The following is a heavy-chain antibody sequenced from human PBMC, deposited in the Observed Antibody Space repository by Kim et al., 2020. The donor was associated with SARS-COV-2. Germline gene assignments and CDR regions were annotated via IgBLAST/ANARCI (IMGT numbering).Heavy chain of an antibody. D-gene: IGHD1-26*01. Sequence: GGSLRLSCAASGFTFSSYGMHWVRQAPGKGLEWVAALSYDGSNEYHADSVKGRFTISRDNSKNTLFLQMNSLRPEDTAVYYCARDPSGTYYGWFDPWGQGTLVIVSS. V-gene: IGHV3-30*03. CDR2: LSYDGSNE. CDR3: ARDPSGTYYGWFDP. CDR1: GFTFSSYG. J-gene: IGHJ5*02.